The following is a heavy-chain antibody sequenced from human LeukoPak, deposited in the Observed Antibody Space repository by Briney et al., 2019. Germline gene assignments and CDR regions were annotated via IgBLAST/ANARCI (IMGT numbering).Heavy chain of an antibody. CDR3: AKSVSAPRYCSGGSCYSGKYFQH. V-gene: IGHV3-23*01. CDR2: ISGSGSST. CDR1: GFTFSRQA. Sequence: GGSLRLSCVASGFTFSRQAMTWVRQAPGKGLEWVSSISGSGSSTYYADSVKGRFTISRDNSKNTLYLQMNSLRAEDTAVYYCAKSVSAPRYCSGGSCYSGKYFQHWGQGTLVTVSS. D-gene: IGHD2-15*01. J-gene: IGHJ1*01.